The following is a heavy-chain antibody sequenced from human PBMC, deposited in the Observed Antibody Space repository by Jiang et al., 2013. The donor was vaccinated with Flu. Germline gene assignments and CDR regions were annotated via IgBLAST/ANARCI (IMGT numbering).Heavy chain of an antibody. J-gene: IGHJ6*03. CDR3: ARDKFYCSGGSCYSQAPYYYYMDV. V-gene: IGHV4-59*11. CDR2: IYFSGST. Sequence: KPSETLSLTCTVSGGSITSHYWSWIRQPPGKGLEWIGYIYFSGSTNYNPSLKSRVTISLDTSKDQFSLKLTSVTAADTAVYYCARDKFYCSGGSCYSQAPYYYYMDVWGKGTTVTVSS. CDR1: GGSITSHY. D-gene: IGHD2-15*01.